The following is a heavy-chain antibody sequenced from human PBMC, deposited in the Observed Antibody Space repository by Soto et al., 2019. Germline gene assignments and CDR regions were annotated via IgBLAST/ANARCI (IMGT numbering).Heavy chain of an antibody. CDR3: ASSPVQGSGWYADY. V-gene: IGHV1-8*01. CDR2: MNPNSGNT. CDR1: GYTFTSYD. J-gene: IGHJ4*02. Sequence: QVQLVQSGAEVKKPGASVKVSCKASGYTFTSYDINWVRQSTGQGLEWMGWMNPNSGNTGYAQKFQGRVTMTRNTSISPAYMELSSLRSEDTAVYYCASSPVQGSGWYADYWGQGTLVTVSS. D-gene: IGHD6-19*01.